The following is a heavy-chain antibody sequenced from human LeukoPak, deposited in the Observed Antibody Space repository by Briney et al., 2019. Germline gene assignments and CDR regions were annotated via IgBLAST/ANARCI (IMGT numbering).Heavy chain of an antibody. CDR3: ATGRLRYFDLGY. Sequence: ASVKVSCKVSGYTLTGLSMHWVRQAPGKGLEWMGGFDPEDGETIYAQKFQGRVTMTEDTSTDTAYMELSSLRSEDTAVYYCATGRLRYFDLGYWGQGTLVTVSS. CDR2: FDPEDGET. J-gene: IGHJ4*02. V-gene: IGHV1-24*01. D-gene: IGHD3-9*01. CDR1: GYTLTGLS.